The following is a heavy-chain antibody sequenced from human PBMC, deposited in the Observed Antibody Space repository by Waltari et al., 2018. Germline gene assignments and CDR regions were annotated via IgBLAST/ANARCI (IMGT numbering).Heavy chain of an antibody. CDR1: GGSISSSNW. CDR3: ARDSAGATLDAFDI. V-gene: IGHV4-4*02. CDR2: IYHNGGN. D-gene: IGHD1-26*01. J-gene: IGHJ3*02. Sequence: QVQLQESGPGLVKPSGTLSLTCAVSGGSISSSNWWSWVRQPPGKGLEWIGEIYHNGGNKDNTSLKSRGTISVDKSKNQCSLKLSSVTAADTAVYYCARDSAGATLDAFDIWGQGTMVTVSS.